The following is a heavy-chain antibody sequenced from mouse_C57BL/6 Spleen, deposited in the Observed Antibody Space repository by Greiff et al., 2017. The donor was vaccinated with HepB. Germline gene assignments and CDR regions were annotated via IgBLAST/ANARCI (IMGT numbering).Heavy chain of an antibody. CDR3: ARESYYYVSSSFAY. CDR2: INPNNGGT. Sequence: EVQLQQSGPELVKPGASVKISCKASGYTFTDYYMNWVKQSHGKSLEWIGDINPNNGGTSYNQKFKGKATLTVDKSSSTAYMELRSLTSEDSAVYYCARESYYYVSSSFAYWGQRTLVTVSA. V-gene: IGHV1-26*01. D-gene: IGHD1-1*01. CDR1: GYTFTDYY. J-gene: IGHJ3*01.